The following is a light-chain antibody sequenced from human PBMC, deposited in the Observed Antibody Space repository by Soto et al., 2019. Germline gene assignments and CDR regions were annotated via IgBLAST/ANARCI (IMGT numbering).Light chain of an antibody. Sequence: EIVLTQSPATLSLSPGERATLSCRASQSVSSYLAWYQQKPGQAPRLLIYDASNRATGTPARFSGSGSGTDITLTISSLEPEDFAVYYCQQRSNWPPKYTFGQGTKLEIK. CDR1: QSVSSY. J-gene: IGKJ2*01. V-gene: IGKV3-11*01. CDR3: QQRSNWPPKYT. CDR2: DAS.